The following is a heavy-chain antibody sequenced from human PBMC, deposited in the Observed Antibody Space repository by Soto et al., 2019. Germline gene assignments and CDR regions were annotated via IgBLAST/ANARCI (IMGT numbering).Heavy chain of an antibody. Sequence: GESLKISCKGSGYSFTSYWIGWVRQMPGKGLEWMGIIYPGDSDTRYSPSFQGQVTISADKSISTAYLQWSSLKASDTAMYYCAREWGQNAYCGGDCYYGFDYWGQGTLVTVSS. D-gene: IGHD2-21*01. CDR2: IYPGDSDT. CDR3: AREWGQNAYCGGDCYYGFDY. V-gene: IGHV5-51*01. J-gene: IGHJ4*02. CDR1: GYSFTSYW.